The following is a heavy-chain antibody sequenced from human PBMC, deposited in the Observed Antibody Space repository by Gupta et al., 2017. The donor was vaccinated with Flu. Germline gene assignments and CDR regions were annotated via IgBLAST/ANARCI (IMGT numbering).Heavy chain of an antibody. CDR1: GFTFSSYD. J-gene: IGHJ4*02. CDR3: VRGLGAYYTAWGYFDY. Sequence: EVQLVESGGGLVQPGGSLRLSCAVSGFTFSSYDMNWVRQASGKGLGWVSAIDTACEPLYPASVKGRFIISRENAKRSLYLQMNSMTAGDTAVYYCVRGLGAYYTAWGYFDYWGPGTLVTVSS. CDR2: IDTACEP. D-gene: IGHD4-17*01. V-gene: IGHV3-13*05.